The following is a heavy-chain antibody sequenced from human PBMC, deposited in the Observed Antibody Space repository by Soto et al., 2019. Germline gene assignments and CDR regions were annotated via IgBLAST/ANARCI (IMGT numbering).Heavy chain of an antibody. V-gene: IGHV4-30-4*01. Sequence: SETLSLTCSVSGGSINNTDYYWSWIRQPPGKGLEYIGYISYSGSNDYNPSLKSRTTISIDTSKNQFSLKLNSVTAADTAVYYCAGGIAARPLGYWGQGTLVTVSS. J-gene: IGHJ4*02. D-gene: IGHD6-6*01. CDR3: AGGIAARPLGY. CDR1: GGSINNTDYY. CDR2: ISYSGSN.